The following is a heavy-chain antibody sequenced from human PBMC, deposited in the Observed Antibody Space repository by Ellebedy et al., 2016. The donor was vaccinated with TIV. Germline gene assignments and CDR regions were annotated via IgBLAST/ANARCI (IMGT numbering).Heavy chain of an antibody. CDR3: ARDGEGLDWDFDL. CDR1: GYTFSTYT. CDR2: IIPMFGTA. D-gene: IGHD3/OR15-3a*01. Sequence: AASVKVSCKASGYTFSTYTINWVRQAPGQGLEWMGGIIPMFGTANYAQKFQGRVTMTRNTSISTAYMELSSLRSEDTAMYYCARDGEGLDWDFDLWGRGTLVTVSS. V-gene: IGHV1-69*05. J-gene: IGHJ2*01.